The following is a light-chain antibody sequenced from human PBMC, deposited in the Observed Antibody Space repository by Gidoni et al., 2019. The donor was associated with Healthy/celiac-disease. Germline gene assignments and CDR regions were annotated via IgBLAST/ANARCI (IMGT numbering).Light chain of an antibody. J-gene: IGKJ1*01. CDR3: QQYNNWAWG. Sequence: RASQSVSSNLAWYQQKPGQAPRLLIYGASTRATGIPARFSGSGSGTEFTLTISSLQSEDFAVYYCQQYNNWAWGFGQXTKVEIK. V-gene: IGKV3-15*01. CDR1: QSVSSN. CDR2: GAS.